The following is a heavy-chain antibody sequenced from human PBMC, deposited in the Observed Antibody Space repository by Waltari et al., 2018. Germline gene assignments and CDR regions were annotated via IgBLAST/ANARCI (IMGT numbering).Heavy chain of an antibody. J-gene: IGHJ6*02. CDR3: ARDRRRGMDV. CDR1: GGSISSGSYY. V-gene: IGHV4-61*09. CDR2: IYTSGST. Sequence: QVQLQESGPGLVKPSQTLSLTCTVSGGSISSGSYYWSWIRQPAGKGLEWIGYIYTSGSTNYNPSLKSRVTISVDTSKNQFSLKPSSVTAADTAVYYCARDRRRGMDVWGQGTTVTVSS.